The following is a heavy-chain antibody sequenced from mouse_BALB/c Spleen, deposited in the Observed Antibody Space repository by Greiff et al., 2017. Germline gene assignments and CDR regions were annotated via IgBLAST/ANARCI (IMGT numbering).Heavy chain of an antibody. J-gene: IGHJ1*01. CDR3: ARGGDGNYPWWYVDV. Sequence: QVQLQQSGAELARPGASVKMSCKASGYTFTSYTMHWVKQRPGQGLEWIGYINPSSGYTNYNQKFKDKATLTADKSSSTAYMQLSSLTSEDSAVYYGARGGDGNYPWWYVDVWGEGTTVTVSS. CDR1: GYTFTSYT. V-gene: IGHV1-4*01. CDR2: INPSSGYT. D-gene: IGHD2-1*01.